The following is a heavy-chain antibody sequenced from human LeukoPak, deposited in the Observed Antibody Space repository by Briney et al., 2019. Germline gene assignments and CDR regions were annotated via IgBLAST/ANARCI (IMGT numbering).Heavy chain of an antibody. D-gene: IGHD3-10*01. CDR3: ARNYGSGSYYIPGWG. V-gene: IGHV1-18*01. CDR2: IGAYNGNT. J-gene: IGHJ4*02. Sequence: GASVKVSCKASGYTFTSYGISWVRQAPGQGLEWMGWIGAYNGNTNYAQKLQGRVTMTTDTSTSTAYMELRSLRSDDTAVYYCARNYGSGSYYIPGWGWGQGTLVTVSS. CDR1: GYTFTSYG.